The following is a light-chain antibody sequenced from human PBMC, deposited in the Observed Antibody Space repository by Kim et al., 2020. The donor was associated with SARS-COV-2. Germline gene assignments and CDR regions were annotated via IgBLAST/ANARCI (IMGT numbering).Light chain of an antibody. CDR2: AAS. Sequence: DIQMTQSPSSLSASVGDRVTITCRASQRIRNYLNWYQQKPGKAPKLLIYAASSLQSGVPSRFSGSGSGTDFTLTISNLQPEDFATYYCQQSNSTWTFGQGTKVDIK. V-gene: IGKV1-39*01. CDR3: QQSNSTWT. CDR1: QRIRNY. J-gene: IGKJ1*01.